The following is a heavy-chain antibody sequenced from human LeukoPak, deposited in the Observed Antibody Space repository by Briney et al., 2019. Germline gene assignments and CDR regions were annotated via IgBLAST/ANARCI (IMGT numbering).Heavy chain of an antibody. CDR1: GYSISSGYY. V-gene: IGHV4-38-2*02. D-gene: IGHD3-22*01. CDR3: ARRARMGSGYYGYYFDY. Sequence: SETLSLTCTASGYSISSGYYWGWIRQPPGKGLEWIGSIYHSGSTYYNPSLKSRVTISVDTSKNQFSLKLSSVTAADTAVYYCARRARMGSGYYGYYFDYWGQGTLVTVSS. CDR2: IYHSGST. J-gene: IGHJ4*02.